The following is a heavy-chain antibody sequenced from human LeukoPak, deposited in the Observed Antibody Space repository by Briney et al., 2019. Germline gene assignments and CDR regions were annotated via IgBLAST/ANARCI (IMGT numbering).Heavy chain of an antibody. D-gene: IGHD6-19*01. Sequence: SETLSLTCTVSGGSISSSSYYWGWIRQPPGKGLEWIGSIYYSGSTYYNPSLKSRVTISVVTSKNQFSLKLSSVTAADTAVYYCAQEYSSGWYDGFDPWGQGTLVTVSS. J-gene: IGHJ5*02. CDR1: GGSISSSSYY. V-gene: IGHV4-39*01. CDR3: AQEYSSGWYDGFDP. CDR2: IYYSGST.